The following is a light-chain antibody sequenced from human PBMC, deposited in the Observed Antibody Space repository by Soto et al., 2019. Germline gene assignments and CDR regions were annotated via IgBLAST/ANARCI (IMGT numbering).Light chain of an antibody. V-gene: IGLV2-14*01. J-gene: IGLJ3*02. Sequence: QSALTQPASVSGSPGQSITISCTETSSDVGGYNYVSWYQQHPGKAPKLMIYEVSNRPSGVSNRFSVSKSGNTASLTISGLQAEDEADYYCSSYTSSSTWVFGGGAKLTVL. CDR3: SSYTSSSTWV. CDR1: SSDVGGYNY. CDR2: EVS.